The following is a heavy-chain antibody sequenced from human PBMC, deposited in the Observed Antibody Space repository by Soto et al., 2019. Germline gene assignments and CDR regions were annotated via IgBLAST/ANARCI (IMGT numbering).Heavy chain of an antibody. CDR3: ARMTPTGHSLNYYYYYMDV. CDR2: INAGNGNT. CDR1: GYTFTSYA. Sequence: ASVKVSCKASGYTFTSYAMHWVRQAPGQRLEWMGWINAGNGNTKYSQKLQGRVTMTTDTSASTAYMELRSLRSDDTAVYYCARMTPTGHSLNYYYYYMDVWGKGTTVTVSS. D-gene: IGHD2-21*02. J-gene: IGHJ6*03. V-gene: IGHV1-3*01.